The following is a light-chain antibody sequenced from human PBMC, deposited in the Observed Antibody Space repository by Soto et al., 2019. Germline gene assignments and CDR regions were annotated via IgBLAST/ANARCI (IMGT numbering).Light chain of an antibody. CDR3: QQYYVTPWT. CDR1: QSVLYSSNNKNC. V-gene: IGKV4-1*01. J-gene: IGKJ1*01. CDR2: WAS. Sequence: DIVMTQSRDSLGVSLGERATINCKSSQSVLYSSNNKNCLAWYQHKPGQPPKLLIYWASTRKSGVPDRFSGSGSGTDFTLTISSLQAEDVAVYYCQQYYVTPWTFGQGTKVDI.